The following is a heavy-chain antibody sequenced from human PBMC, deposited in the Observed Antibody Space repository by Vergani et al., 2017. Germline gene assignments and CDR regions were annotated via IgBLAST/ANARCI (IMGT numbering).Heavy chain of an antibody. CDR2: INPNSGGT. CDR3: ARDPLSXGYNLGHYYGMDV. CDR1: GYTFTGYY. V-gene: IGHV1-2*02. Sequence: QVQLVQSGAEVKKPGASVKVCCKASGYTFTGYYMHWVRQAPGPGLEWMGWINPNSGGTNYAQKFQGRVTMTRDTSISTAYMELSRLRSDDTAVYYCARDPLSXGYNLGHYYGMDVWGQGTTVTVSS. D-gene: IGHD3-22*01. J-gene: IGHJ6*02.